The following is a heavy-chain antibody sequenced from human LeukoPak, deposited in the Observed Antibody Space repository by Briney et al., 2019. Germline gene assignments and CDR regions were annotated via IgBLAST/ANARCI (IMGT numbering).Heavy chain of an antibody. Sequence: FQGRVTITTDESTSTAYMELSSLRSEDTAVYYCARVDTAMVSSFDYWGQGTLVTVSS. J-gene: IGHJ4*02. V-gene: IGHV1-69*05. D-gene: IGHD5-18*01. CDR3: ARVDTAMVSSFDY.